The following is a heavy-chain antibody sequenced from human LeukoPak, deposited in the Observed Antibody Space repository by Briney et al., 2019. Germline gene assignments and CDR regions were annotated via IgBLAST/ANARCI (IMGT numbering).Heavy chain of an antibody. CDR2: ISDGGGTT. J-gene: IGHJ4*02. V-gene: IGHV3-23*01. D-gene: IGHD4-17*01. Sequence: PGGSLRLSCEGSGFTFSNYAMNWVRQAPGKGLEWVSTISDGGGTTYYADSVKGRFTISRDNSKNTLYLQMNSLRAEDTAVYYCAKKGLTVTTYYFDYWGQGTLVTVSS. CDR1: GFTFSNYA. CDR3: AKKGLTVTTYYFDY.